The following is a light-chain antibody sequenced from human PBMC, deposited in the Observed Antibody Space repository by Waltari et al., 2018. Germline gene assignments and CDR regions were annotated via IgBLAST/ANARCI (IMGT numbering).Light chain of an antibody. CDR2: ATS. J-gene: IGKJ3*01. CDR1: QTISSY. V-gene: IGKV1-39*01. Sequence: DIQMTQSPSPLSASVGDRVTITCQENQTISSYFNWYQQQPGKAPRLLIYATSSLQSGVPSRFSGSRSGTDFTFTISSLHPEDFATYYCQQSYSSPPFTFGPGTKVDIK. CDR3: QQSYSSPPFT.